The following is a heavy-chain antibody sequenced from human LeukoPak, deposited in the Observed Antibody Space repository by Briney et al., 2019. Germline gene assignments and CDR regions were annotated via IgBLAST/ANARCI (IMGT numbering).Heavy chain of an antibody. V-gene: IGHV3-48*03. J-gene: IGHJ4*02. Sequence: EGSLILSCAASGFTFSSYEMNWVRQAPGKGLEWVSYISSSGSNIYYADSVKGRFTISRDNATNSLYLQMNSLRAEDTAVYYCARGWVRGNDYWGQGTLVTVSS. CDR2: ISSSGSNI. CDR3: ARGWVRGNDY. D-gene: IGHD3-10*01. CDR1: GFTFSSYE.